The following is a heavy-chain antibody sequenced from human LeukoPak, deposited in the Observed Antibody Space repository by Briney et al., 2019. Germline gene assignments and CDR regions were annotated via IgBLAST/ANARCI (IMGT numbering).Heavy chain of an antibody. J-gene: IGHJ4*02. Sequence: PSETLSLTCAVYGGSFSGYCWSWIRQPPGKGLEWIGEINHSGSTNYNPSLKSRVTISVDTSKNQSSLKLSSVTAADTAVYYCARGPRIQLWLPRPVDYWGQGTLVTVSS. CDR1: GGSFSGYC. CDR2: INHSGST. V-gene: IGHV4-34*01. D-gene: IGHD5-18*01. CDR3: ARGPRIQLWLPRPVDY.